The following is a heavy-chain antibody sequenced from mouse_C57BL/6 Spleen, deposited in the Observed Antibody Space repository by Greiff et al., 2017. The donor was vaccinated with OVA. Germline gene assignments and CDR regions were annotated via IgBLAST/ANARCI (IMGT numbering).Heavy chain of an antibody. CDR3: AHSSGHAMDY. J-gene: IGHJ4*01. CDR2: VYPYNGGT. V-gene: IGHV1-36*01. D-gene: IGHD3-2*02. Sequence: VHVKQSGPVLVKPGPSVKISCKASGFTFTDYYMHWVKQSHGKSLEWIGLVYPYNGGTSYNQKFKGKATLTVDTSSSTAYMELNSLTSEDSAVYYCAHSSGHAMDYWGQGTSVTVSS. CDR1: GFTFTDYY.